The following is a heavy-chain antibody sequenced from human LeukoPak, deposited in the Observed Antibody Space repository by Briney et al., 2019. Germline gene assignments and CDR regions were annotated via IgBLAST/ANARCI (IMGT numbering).Heavy chain of an antibody. CDR1: GFTFSSYS. D-gene: IGHD4-17*01. Sequence: GGSLRLSCAASGFTFSSYSMNWVRQAPGKGLEWVSYISSSSSTIYYADSVKGRFTISRDNAKNSLYLQMNSLRAEDTAVYYCARTSSTVTTTPDYWGQGTLVTVS. CDR2: ISSSSSTI. V-gene: IGHV3-48*01. CDR3: ARTSSTVTTTPDY. J-gene: IGHJ4*02.